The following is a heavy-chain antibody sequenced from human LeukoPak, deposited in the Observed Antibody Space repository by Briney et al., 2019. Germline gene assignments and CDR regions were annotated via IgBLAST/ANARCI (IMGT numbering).Heavy chain of an antibody. CDR3: ASGGYFDWLLSH. CDR2: IYYSGST. J-gene: IGHJ4*02. V-gene: IGHV4-39*01. CDR1: GGSISSSSYY. Sequence: PSETLSLTCTVSGGSISSSSYYWGWIRQPPGKGLEWIGSIYYSGSTYYNPSLKSRVTISVDTSKNQFSLKLSSVTAADTAVYYCASGGYFDWLLSHWGQGTLVTVSS. D-gene: IGHD3-9*01.